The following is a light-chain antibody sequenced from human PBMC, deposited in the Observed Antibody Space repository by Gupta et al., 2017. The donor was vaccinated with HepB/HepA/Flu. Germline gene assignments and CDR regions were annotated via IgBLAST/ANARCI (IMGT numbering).Light chain of an antibody. J-gene: IGLJ2*01. CDR2: DVS. CDR3: SSYSYSSTVV. CDR1: SSDVGGYNY. Sequence: QSALTQPASVSGSPGQSTTISCTGTSSDVGGYNYVSWYQQHPGKAPKLIVYDVSDRPSGVSNRFSGAKSGNTASLTISGLQAEDEADYYCSSYSYSSTVVFGGGTKLTVL. V-gene: IGLV2-14*01.